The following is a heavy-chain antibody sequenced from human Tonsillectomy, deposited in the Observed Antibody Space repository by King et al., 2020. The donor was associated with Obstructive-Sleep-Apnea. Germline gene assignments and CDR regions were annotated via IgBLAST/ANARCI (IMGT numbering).Heavy chain of an antibody. J-gene: IGHJ4*02. CDR1: GGSFSGYY. V-gene: IGHV4-34*01. D-gene: IGHD3-10*01. Sequence: VQLQQWGAGLLKPSETLSLNCAVYGGSFSGYYWSWIRHPPGKGLEWIGEISPSVSTKYNPSLKSRVTISVDTSKNQFSLKLTSVTATDTAVYYCARGGFGEPMDYWGQGTLVTVSS. CDR3: ARGGFGEPMDY. CDR2: ISPSVST.